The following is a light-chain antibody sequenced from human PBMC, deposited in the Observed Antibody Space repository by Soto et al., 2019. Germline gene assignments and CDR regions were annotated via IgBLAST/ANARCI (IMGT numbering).Light chain of an antibody. CDR3: QQYNNWTPLT. J-gene: IGKJ4*01. V-gene: IGKV3-15*01. CDR1: QSVSSD. CDR2: GAS. Sequence: EIVMTQSPATLSVSPGERATLSCRASQSVSSDLAWYQQKPGQAPRLLIYGASTRATGIPARFSGSGSGTEFTLTLSSLQSEDFAVYYCQQYNNWTPLTLGGGNQVEI.